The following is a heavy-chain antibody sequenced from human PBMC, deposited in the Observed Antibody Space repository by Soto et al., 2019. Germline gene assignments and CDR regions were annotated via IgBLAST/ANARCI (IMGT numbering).Heavy chain of an antibody. Sequence: PSETLALTYTVSDGYISSYYWSWIRQPAGKGLEWIGRIYTSGSTNYNPSLKSRVTMSVDTSKNQFSLKLSSVTAADTAVYYCARSSLYCSGGSCYSFYFDYWGQGTLVTVSS. CDR1: DGYISSYY. CDR3: ARSSLYCSGGSCYSFYFDY. CDR2: IYTSGST. V-gene: IGHV4-4*07. J-gene: IGHJ4*02. D-gene: IGHD2-15*01.